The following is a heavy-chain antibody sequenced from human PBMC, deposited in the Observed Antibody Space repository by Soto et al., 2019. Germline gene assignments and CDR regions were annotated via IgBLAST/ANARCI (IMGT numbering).Heavy chain of an antibody. D-gene: IGHD2-8*01. CDR2: IKQDGSEK. CDR3: ARGRSNQYESSPPPKFDP. Sequence: EVQLVESGGGLVQPGGSLRLSCAASGFTFSSYWMSWVRQAPGKGLEWVANIKQDGSEKYYVDSVKGRFTISRDNAKNSVYLQMNSLRAGDTAVYYCARGRSNQYESSPPPKFDPWGRGTLVTVSS. V-gene: IGHV3-7*01. CDR1: GFTFSSYW. J-gene: IGHJ5*02.